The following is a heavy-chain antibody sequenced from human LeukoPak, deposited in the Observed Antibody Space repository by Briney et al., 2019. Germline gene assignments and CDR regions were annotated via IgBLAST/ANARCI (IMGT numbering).Heavy chain of an antibody. CDR3: ARTYYDFWSGYPHWFDP. CDR2: INPSGGST. D-gene: IGHD3-3*01. V-gene: IGHV1-46*01. Sequence: GASVKVSCKASGYTFTSYYMYWVRQAPGQGLEWMGMINPSGGSTTYAQKFQGRVTMTRDTSTSTVYMELSSLRSEDTAVYYCARTYYDFWSGYPHWFDPWGQGTLVTVSS. CDR1: GYTFTSYY. J-gene: IGHJ5*02.